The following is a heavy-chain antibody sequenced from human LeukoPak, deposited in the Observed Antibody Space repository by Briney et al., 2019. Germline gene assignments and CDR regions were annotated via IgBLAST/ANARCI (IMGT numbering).Heavy chain of an antibody. V-gene: IGHV3-30*01. CDR3: ARVSLGGTDY. J-gene: IGHJ4*02. Sequence: GGSLGLSCAASGFTFSSYAMHWVRQAPGKGLEWVAVISYDGSNKYYADSVKGRFTISRDNSKNTLYLQMNSLRAEDTAVYYCARVSLGGTDYWGQGTLVTVSS. D-gene: IGHD3-16*01. CDR1: GFTFSSYA. CDR2: ISYDGSNK.